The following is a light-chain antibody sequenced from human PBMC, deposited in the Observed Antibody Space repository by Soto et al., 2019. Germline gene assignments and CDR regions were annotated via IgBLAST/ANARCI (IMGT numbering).Light chain of an antibody. Sequence: DIQMTQSPASLSATVGDRVTITCRASQSISTWLAWFQQKPGKAPKLLIYRASSLEGGAPSRFSGSGSGTEFTLTISSLQPEDFATYYCQQLNSYPLTFGQRTNVDI. J-gene: IGKJ1*01. CDR1: QSISTW. V-gene: IGKV1-5*03. CDR3: QQLNSYPLT. CDR2: RAS.